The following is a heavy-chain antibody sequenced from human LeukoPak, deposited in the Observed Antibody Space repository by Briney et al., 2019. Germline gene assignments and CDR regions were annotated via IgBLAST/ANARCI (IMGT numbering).Heavy chain of an antibody. V-gene: IGHV3-66*01. D-gene: IGHD4-17*01. Sequence: GGSLRLSCAASGFTFSSYSMNWVRQAPGKGLEWVSAIYADGSTYSADSVKGRFTMSRDNSKNTLYLQMNSLRAEDTAVYYCARGKGDYARSYFDYWGQGTLVTVSS. CDR2: IYADGST. J-gene: IGHJ4*02. CDR1: GFTFSSYS. CDR3: ARGKGDYARSYFDY.